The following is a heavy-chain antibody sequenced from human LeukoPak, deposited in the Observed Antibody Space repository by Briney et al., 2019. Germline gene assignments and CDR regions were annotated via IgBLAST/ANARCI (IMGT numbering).Heavy chain of an antibody. CDR1: GFSFSNYA. Sequence: GGSLRLSCAASGFSFSNYAMNWVRQAPGKGLEWVSLIVASSGAIFYAVCVKGRFNISRDKSKNTLYLQMKSLRAEDTAVYYCAKGGYDYVEIGYFDYWGQGALVTVSS. V-gene: IGHV3-23*01. CDR3: AKGGYDYVEIGYFDY. D-gene: IGHD5-12*01. CDR2: IVASSGAI. J-gene: IGHJ4*03.